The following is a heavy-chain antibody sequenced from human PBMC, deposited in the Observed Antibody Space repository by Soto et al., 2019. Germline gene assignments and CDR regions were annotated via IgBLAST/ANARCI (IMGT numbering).Heavy chain of an antibody. CDR3: ATSFITTIGTTA. J-gene: IGHJ4*02. CDR1: GFTFSNYG. D-gene: IGHD1-1*01. V-gene: IGHV3-48*01. Sequence: EVQLVESGGGLVQPGGSLRLSCEASGFTFSNYGINWVRQAPEKGLEWVSHISSSSSTIYYAESVKGRFSISRDNAKNSLYLLMSSLRGEDTAVYYCATSFITTIGTTAWGQGTLVTVSS. CDR2: ISSSSSTI.